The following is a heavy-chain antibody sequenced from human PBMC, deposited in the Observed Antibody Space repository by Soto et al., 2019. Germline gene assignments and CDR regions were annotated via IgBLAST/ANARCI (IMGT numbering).Heavy chain of an antibody. CDR1: GFTFSSYA. Sequence: GGSLRLSCAASGFTFSSYAMSWVRQAPGKGLEWVSAISGSGGSTYYADSVKGRFTISRDNSKNTLYLQLNSLRAEDTAVYYCAKGGWSGYYNWFDPWGQGTLVTVSS. CDR2: ISGSGGST. D-gene: IGHD3-3*01. CDR3: AKGGWSGYYNWFDP. V-gene: IGHV3-23*01. J-gene: IGHJ5*02.